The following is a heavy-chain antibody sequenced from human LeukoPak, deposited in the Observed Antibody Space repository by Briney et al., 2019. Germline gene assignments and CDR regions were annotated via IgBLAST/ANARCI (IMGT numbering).Heavy chain of an antibody. CDR1: GYTFTSYG. V-gene: IGHV1-18*01. D-gene: IGHD3-3*01. CDR3: ARSHRGRFLEWLLWDNWFDP. J-gene: IGHJ5*02. Sequence: ASVKVSCKASGYTFTSYGISWVRQAPGQGLEWMGWISAYNGNTNYAQKLQGRVTVTTDTSTSTAYMELRSLRSDDTAVYYCARSHRGRFLEWLLWDNWFDPWGQGTLVTVSS. CDR2: ISAYNGNT.